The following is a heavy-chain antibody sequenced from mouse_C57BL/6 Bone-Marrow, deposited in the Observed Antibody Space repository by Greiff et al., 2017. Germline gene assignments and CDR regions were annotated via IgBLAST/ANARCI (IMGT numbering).Heavy chain of an antibody. Sequence: EVKLQESGAELVRPGASVKLSCTASGYTITDDYIHWVKLRPEQGLEWIGWIDPETGDTDYASKFKGKATITSDTSSNTAYIQLRSLTSEDTAVYYGSSCDGNYFDFWGQGTPLTVAS. CDR2: IDPETGDT. V-gene: IGHV14-4*01. D-gene: IGHD2-3*01. CDR3: SSCDGNYFDF. CDR1: GYTITDDY. J-gene: IGHJ2*01.